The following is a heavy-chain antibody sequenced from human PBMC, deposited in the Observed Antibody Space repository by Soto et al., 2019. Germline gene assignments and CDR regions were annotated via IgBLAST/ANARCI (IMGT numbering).Heavy chain of an antibody. D-gene: IGHD3-22*01. CDR1: GFTFSSYA. CDR2: ISGSGGST. CDR3: AKGRDPDYYDSSGYYQEYYFDH. J-gene: IGHJ4*02. Sequence: EVQLLESGGGLVQPGGSLRLSCAASGFTFSSYAMSWVRQAPGKGLEWVSAISGSGGSTYYADSVKGRFTISRDNSQNTLDLQMNSLRAEDTAVFYCAKGRDPDYYDSSGYYQEYYFDHWGQGTPVTVSS. V-gene: IGHV3-23*01.